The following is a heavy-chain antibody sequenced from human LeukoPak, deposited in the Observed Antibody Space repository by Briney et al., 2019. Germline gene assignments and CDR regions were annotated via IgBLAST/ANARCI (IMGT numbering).Heavy chain of an antibody. Sequence: SGGSLRLSCAASGFTFSSYEMNWVRQAPGKGLEWVSYISSSGGTIYYADSVKGRFTISRDNAKNSLYLQMNSLRAEDTAVYYCASTMYSSGSSDYWGQGTLVTVSS. CDR3: ASTMYSSGSSDY. CDR2: ISSSGGTI. CDR1: GFTFSSYE. J-gene: IGHJ4*02. V-gene: IGHV3-48*03. D-gene: IGHD6-19*01.